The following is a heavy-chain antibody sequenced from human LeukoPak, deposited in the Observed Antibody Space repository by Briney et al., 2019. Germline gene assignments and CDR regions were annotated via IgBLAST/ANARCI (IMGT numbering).Heavy chain of an antibody. CDR3: ARDGFPDYSPYAFDI. Sequence: PSQTLSLTCTVSGGSISSGSYYWSWIRQPAGKGLEWIGRIYFSGSTNYNPSLKSRVTMSVDTSKNQFSLKLSSVTAADTAVYYCARDGFPDYSPYAFDIWGQGTMVTVSS. CDR1: GGSISSGSYY. J-gene: IGHJ3*02. CDR2: IYFSGST. D-gene: IGHD4-11*01. V-gene: IGHV4-61*02.